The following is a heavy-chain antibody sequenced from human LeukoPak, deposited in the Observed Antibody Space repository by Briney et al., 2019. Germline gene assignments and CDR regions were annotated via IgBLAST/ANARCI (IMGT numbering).Heavy chain of an antibody. CDR1: GGSISSYY. D-gene: IGHD6-6*01. CDR3: ARGSFGAARAFDY. J-gene: IGHJ4*02. CDR2: IYYSGST. Sequence: PSETLSLTCTVSGGSISSYYWSWIRQPPGKGLEWIGYIYYSGSTNYNPSLKSRVTISVDTSKNQFSLKLSSVTAADTAVYYCARGSFGAARAFDYWGQGTLVTVSS. V-gene: IGHV4-59*01.